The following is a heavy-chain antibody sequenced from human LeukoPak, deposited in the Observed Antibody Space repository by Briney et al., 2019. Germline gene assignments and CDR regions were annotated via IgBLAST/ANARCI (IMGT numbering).Heavy chain of an antibody. J-gene: IGHJ4*02. CDR1: GFTFSSFS. CDR3: VKGIASHDFFSRGE. V-gene: IGHV3-23*01. CDR2: VSNSGVTT. D-gene: IGHD2-21*01. Sequence: PGGSLRLSCAAYGFTFSSFSMSWVRQAPGKGLEWVSGVSNSGVTTYYADSVKGRFTISRDNAKNTLFLQINGLRAEDTAVYYCVKGIASHDFFSRGEWGQGTLVTVSS.